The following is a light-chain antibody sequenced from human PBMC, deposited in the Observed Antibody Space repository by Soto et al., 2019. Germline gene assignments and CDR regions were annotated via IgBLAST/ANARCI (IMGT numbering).Light chain of an antibody. CDR3: CSYAGSYTYV. J-gene: IGLJ1*01. CDR1: SSDFGGYNY. V-gene: IGLV2-11*01. CDR2: DVS. Sequence: QSALTQPRSVSGSPGQSVTISCTGTSSDFGGYNYVSWYQQHPGKAPKLLILDVSQRPSRVPDRYSGSRSGNTASLTISGLQAEDEADYYCCSYAGSYTYVFGTGTQLTVL.